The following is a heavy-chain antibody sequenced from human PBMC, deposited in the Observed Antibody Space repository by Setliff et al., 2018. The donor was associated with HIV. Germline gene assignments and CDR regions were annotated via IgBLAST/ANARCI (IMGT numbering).Heavy chain of an antibody. CDR3: ARDPPYSGWAFDS. CDR2: IWYDGSNT. J-gene: IGHJ4*02. CDR1: GFNFKSCA. V-gene: IGHV3-33*01. D-gene: IGHD6-19*01. Sequence: GGSLRLSCAASGFNFKSCAMHWVRQAPGRGLEWVAMIWYDGSNTYYADSVKGRFTISRDNSRDTVYLQMNSLRAEDTAVYYCARDPPYSGWAFDSWGQGSLVTVSS.